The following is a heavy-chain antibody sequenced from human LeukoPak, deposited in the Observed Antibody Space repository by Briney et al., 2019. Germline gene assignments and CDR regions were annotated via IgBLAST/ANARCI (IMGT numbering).Heavy chain of an antibody. D-gene: IGHD6-19*01. Sequence: SETLSLTCTVSGGSISSYHWSWVRQPPGKGLEWIGYIYYSGSTNYNPSLKGRVTISVDTSKSQFSLKVNSVTAADTAVYYCARVVAGRRFDPWGQGTLVTVSS. CDR2: IYYSGST. CDR1: GGSISSYH. CDR3: ARVVAGRRFDP. V-gene: IGHV4-59*01. J-gene: IGHJ5*02.